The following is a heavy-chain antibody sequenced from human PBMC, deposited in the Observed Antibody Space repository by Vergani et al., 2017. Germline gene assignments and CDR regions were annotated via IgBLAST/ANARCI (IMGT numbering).Heavy chain of an antibody. D-gene: IGHD4-17*01. V-gene: IGHV3-33*01. CDR3: AGQSDYGDDSFDY. J-gene: IGHJ4*02. Sequence: QVQLVESGGGVVQPGRSLRLSCAASGFTFSSYGMHWVRQAPGKGLEWVAVIWYDGSNKYYADSVKGRFTISRDNSKNTLYLQMNSLRAEDTAVYYCAGQSDYGDDSFDYWGQGTLVTVSS. CDR2: IWYDGSNK. CDR1: GFTFSSYG.